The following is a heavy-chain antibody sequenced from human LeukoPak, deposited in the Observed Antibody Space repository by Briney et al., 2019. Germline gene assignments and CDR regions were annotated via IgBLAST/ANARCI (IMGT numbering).Heavy chain of an antibody. D-gene: IGHD2-15*01. CDR2: IRSKANSYAT. V-gene: IGHV3-73*01. CDR3: AREGDCSGGSCFGMDV. Sequence: PGGSLRLSCAASGFTFSGSAMHWVRQASGKGLEWVGRIRSKANSYATAYAASVKGRFTISRDDSKNTAYLQMNSLRAEDTAVYYCAREGDCSGGSCFGMDVWGQGTTVTVSS. CDR1: GFTFSGSA. J-gene: IGHJ6*02.